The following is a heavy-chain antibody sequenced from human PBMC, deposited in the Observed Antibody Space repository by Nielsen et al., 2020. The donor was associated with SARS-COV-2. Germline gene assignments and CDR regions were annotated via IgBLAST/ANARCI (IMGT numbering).Heavy chain of an antibody. CDR1: GFTFGSSW. D-gene: IGHD5/OR15-5a*01. V-gene: IGHV3-74*01. CDR2: INSDGRTT. J-gene: IGHJ5*02. Sequence: GESLKISCAASGFTFGSSWMHWVRQAPGKGLVWVSRINSDGRTTTYADSVKGRFTISRDSAKNTLYLQMNSLRAEDTAVYYCARAKFYDSGVDPWGQGTLVTVSS. CDR3: ARAKFYDSGVDP.